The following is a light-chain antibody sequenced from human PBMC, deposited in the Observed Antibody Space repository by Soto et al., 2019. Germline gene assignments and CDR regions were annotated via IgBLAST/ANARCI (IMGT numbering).Light chain of an antibody. Sequence: EIVLTQSPGTLSLSPGERATLSCRASQSVSSSYLAWYQQKPGQAPMLLIYGASSRATGIPDRFNGSGSGTDFTLNISILEPEDFAVDYCQQYGSSPHTFVQGTKLEIK. V-gene: IGKV3-20*01. CDR3: QQYGSSPHT. J-gene: IGKJ2*01. CDR2: GAS. CDR1: QSVSSSY.